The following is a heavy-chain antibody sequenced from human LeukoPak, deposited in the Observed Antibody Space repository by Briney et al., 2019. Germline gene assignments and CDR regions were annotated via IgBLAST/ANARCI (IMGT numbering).Heavy chain of an antibody. D-gene: IGHD6-19*01. CDR3: ARLVVAVAGTVSGAFDI. CDR2: ISSSSSYI. CDR1: GFTFSGYS. Sequence: GGSLRLSCAASGFTFSGYSMNWVRQAPGKGLEWVSSISSSSSYIYYADSVKGRFTISRDNAKNSLYLQMNSLRAEDTAVYYCARLVVAVAGTVSGAFDIWGQGTMVTVSS. V-gene: IGHV3-21*01. J-gene: IGHJ3*02.